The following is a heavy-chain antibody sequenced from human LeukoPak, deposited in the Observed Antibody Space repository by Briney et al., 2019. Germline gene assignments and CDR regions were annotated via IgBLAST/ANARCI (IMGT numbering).Heavy chain of an antibody. CDR1: GDSMSSYY. D-gene: IGHD2-15*01. V-gene: IGHV4-59*01. Sequence: PSETLSLTCTVSGDSMSSYYWNWIRQPPGKGLEWIGCIYYSGSTYYNPSLKSRVTISVDTSKNQFSLKLSSVTAADTAVYCCARRVLAQICSGGSCGNKNWLDPWGQGTLVTVSS. CDR3: ARRVLAQICSGGSCGNKNWLDP. CDR2: IYYSGST. J-gene: IGHJ5*02.